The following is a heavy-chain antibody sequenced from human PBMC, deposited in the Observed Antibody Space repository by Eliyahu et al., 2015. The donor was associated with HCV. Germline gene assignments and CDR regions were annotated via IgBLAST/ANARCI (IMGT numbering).Heavy chain of an antibody. CDR1: GFTFXDYA. CDR3: TLGPVGVVGSY. J-gene: IGHJ4*02. D-gene: IGHD3-3*01. Sequence: EVQLVESGXGLVQXGRSLRLSCTXSGFTFXDYAMSWFRQAPXKGLGWVGFIRSKXYGGTXEYAASVKGRFTISRDDSKSIAYLQMNSLKTEDTAVYYCTLGPVGVVGSYWGQGTLVTVSS. V-gene: IGHV3-49*03. CDR2: IRSKXYGGTX.